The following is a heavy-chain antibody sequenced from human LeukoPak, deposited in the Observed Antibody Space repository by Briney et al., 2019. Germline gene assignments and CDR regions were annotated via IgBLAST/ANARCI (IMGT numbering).Heavy chain of an antibody. CDR3: ARSSHYDILTGYSEEDAFDI. D-gene: IGHD3-9*01. CDR1: GFTFSIYA. J-gene: IGHJ3*02. CDR2: INSNGDGT. V-gene: IGHV3-64*04. Sequence: PGGSLRLSCSASGFTFSIYAMHWVRQAPGKGLEYVSAINSNGDGTYYADSVKGRFTISRDNSKNTLYLQMNSLRVEDTAVYYCARSSHYDILTGYSEEDAFDIWGQGTMVTVSS.